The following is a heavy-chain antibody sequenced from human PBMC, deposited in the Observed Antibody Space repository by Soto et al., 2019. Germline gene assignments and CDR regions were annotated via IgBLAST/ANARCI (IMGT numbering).Heavy chain of an antibody. Sequence: QVQLVESGGGVVQPGRSLRLSCAASGFTFSSYGMHWVRQAPGKGLEWVAVIWYDGSNKYYADSVKGRFTISRDNSKNTLYLQMSSLRAEDTAVYYCARSYCGGDCYFDYWGQGTLVTVSS. CDR3: ARSYCGGDCYFDY. CDR1: GFTFSSYG. D-gene: IGHD2-21*02. J-gene: IGHJ4*02. V-gene: IGHV3-33*01. CDR2: IWYDGSNK.